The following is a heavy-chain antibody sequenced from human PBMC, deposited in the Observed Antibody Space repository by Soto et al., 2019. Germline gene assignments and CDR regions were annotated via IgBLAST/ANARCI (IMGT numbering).Heavy chain of an antibody. CDR2: IYYSGSS. D-gene: IGHD3-10*01. CDR3: ARDSDYYSSGSFDC. V-gene: IGHV4-31*03. CDR1: GDSISSSGYY. J-gene: IGHJ4*02. Sequence: PSETLSLTCSVSGDSISSSGYYWSWIRQRPGKGLEWIGNIYYSGSSYNNPSLKSRVTISVNTSKNQFSLNLRSVTAADTAVYYCARDSDYYSSGSFDCWGQGTLVTVSS.